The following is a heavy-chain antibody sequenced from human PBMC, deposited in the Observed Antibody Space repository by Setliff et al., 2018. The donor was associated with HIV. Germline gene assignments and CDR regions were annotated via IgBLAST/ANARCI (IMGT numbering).Heavy chain of an antibody. J-gene: IGHJ5*02. D-gene: IGHD6-19*01. Sequence: GGSLRLSCAASGFAFSTYAMSWVRQAPGKGLEWVSAISDSGGGTYYADSVKGRFTVSRDNSKHTLYLQMNSLRVEDTAVYYCAKDKGSSGWSAWGQGTLVTVSS. CDR1: GFAFSTYA. CDR2: ISDSGGGT. CDR3: AKDKGSSGWSA. V-gene: IGHV3-23*01.